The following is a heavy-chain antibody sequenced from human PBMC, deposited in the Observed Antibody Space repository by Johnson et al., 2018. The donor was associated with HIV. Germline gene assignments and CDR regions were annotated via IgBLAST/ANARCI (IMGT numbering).Heavy chain of an antibody. V-gene: IGHV3-23*04. CDR2: ISGSGGST. Sequence: MQLVESGGGLVQPGGSLRLSCAASGFTLSSYAMSWVRQAPGKGLEWVSAISGSGGSTYYADSVKGRVTISRDNSKNMFDLQMTSLGVEDTAVYYCAKVGTGYSSSSVGAFDIWGQGTVVTGSS. D-gene: IGHD6-13*01. CDR1: GFTLSSYA. CDR3: AKVGTGYSSSSVGAFDI. J-gene: IGHJ3*02.